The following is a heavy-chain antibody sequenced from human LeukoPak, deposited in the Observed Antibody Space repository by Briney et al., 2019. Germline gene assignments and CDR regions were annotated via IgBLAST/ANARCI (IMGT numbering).Heavy chain of an antibody. CDR3: AFHSSGWYYFDY. J-gene: IGHJ4*02. Sequence: ASVKVSCKASGYTFTDYYIHWVRQAPGQGLEWMGWISAYNGNTNYAQKLQGRVTMTTDTSTSTAYMELRSLRSDDTAVYYCAFHSSGWYYFDYWGQGTLVTVSS. CDR1: GYTFTDYY. D-gene: IGHD6-19*01. CDR2: ISAYNGNT. V-gene: IGHV1-18*04.